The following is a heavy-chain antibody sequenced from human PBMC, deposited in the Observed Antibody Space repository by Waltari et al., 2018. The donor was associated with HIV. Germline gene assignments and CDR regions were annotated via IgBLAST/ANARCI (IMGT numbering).Heavy chain of an antibody. J-gene: IGHJ4*02. CDR3: ARGYGQGPFDY. CDR2: INQSGST. V-gene: IGHV4-34*01. D-gene: IGHD4-17*01. Sequence: QVQLQQWGAGLLKPSETLSLTCAVYGGSFSGYYWSWIRQPPGKGLEWIGEINQSGSTNYNPSLKSRVTISVDTSKNQFSLKLSSVTAADTAVYYCARGYGQGPFDYWGQGTLVTVSS. CDR1: GGSFSGYY.